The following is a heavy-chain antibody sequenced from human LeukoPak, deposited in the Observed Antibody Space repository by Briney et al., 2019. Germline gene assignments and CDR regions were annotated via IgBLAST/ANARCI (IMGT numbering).Heavy chain of an antibody. Sequence: GGSLRLSCAASGFTFDDYVMNWVRQAPGKGLEWVSGVSWNSGTIGYADSVKGRFTISRDNAKNSLYLQMNSLRAEDTALYYCVKGAAYHLGDAFDIWGQGTMVTVSS. CDR2: VSWNSGTI. D-gene: IGHD2-15*01. J-gene: IGHJ3*02. V-gene: IGHV3-9*01. CDR1: GFTFDDYV. CDR3: VKGAAYHLGDAFDI.